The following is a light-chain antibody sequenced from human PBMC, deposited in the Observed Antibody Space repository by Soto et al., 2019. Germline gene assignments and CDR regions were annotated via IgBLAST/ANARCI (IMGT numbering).Light chain of an antibody. J-gene: IGKJ4*01. CDR2: DAS. Sequence: EIVLTQSPSTLSLSPGERATLSCGASQSVSSNYLAWYQQKPGLAPRLVIYDASNRATGIPDRFSGSGSGTEFTLAISSLQFEDFAVYYCHQYNTWPLTFGGGTKVDIK. CDR1: QSVSSNY. V-gene: IGKV3D-20*01. CDR3: HQYNTWPLT.